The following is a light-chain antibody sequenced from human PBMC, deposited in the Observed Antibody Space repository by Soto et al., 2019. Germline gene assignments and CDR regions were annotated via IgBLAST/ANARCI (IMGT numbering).Light chain of an antibody. CDR3: QQYSDWPPEPT. Sequence: EIVMTQSPATLSVSPGERATLSCRASQSIRGNLAWYQQKPGRAPRLVIYAASIRATGIPARFSGGGSGTEFTLTLTSRQSEDFALYFCQQYSDWPPEPTFGGGTKVEMK. CDR1: QSIRGN. V-gene: IGKV3D-15*01. J-gene: IGKJ4*01. CDR2: AAS.